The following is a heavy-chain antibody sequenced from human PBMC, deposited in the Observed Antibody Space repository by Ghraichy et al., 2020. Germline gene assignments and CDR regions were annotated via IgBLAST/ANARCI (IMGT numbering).Heavy chain of an antibody. V-gene: IGHV4-39*01. CDR1: GGSISSSSYY. CDR3: ARHQSSGYDILTGYPMLRYFDY. Sequence: ESLNISCTVSGGSISSSSYYWGWIRQPPGKGLEWIGSIYYSGSTYYNPSLKSRVTISVDTSKNQFSLKLSSVTAADTAVYYCARHQSSGYDILTGYPMLRYFDYWGQGTLVTVSS. D-gene: IGHD3-9*01. CDR2: IYYSGST. J-gene: IGHJ4*02.